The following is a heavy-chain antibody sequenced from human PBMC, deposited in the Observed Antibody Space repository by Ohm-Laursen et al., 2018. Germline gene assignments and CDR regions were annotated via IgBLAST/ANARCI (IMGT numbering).Heavy chain of an antibody. J-gene: IGHJ4*02. V-gene: IGHV4-39*01. D-gene: IGHD4-23*01. CDR3: TRLGATVVTGGDY. Sequence: SQTLSLTCTVSGGSITSSGYYWGWIRQPPGKGLEWIGSIYYNGITYYNPSLKSRVTISADTSKNQFSLKLTSVTAADTAVYYCTRLGATVVTGGDYWGQGTRVTVSS. CDR1: GGSITSSGYY. CDR2: IYYNGIT.